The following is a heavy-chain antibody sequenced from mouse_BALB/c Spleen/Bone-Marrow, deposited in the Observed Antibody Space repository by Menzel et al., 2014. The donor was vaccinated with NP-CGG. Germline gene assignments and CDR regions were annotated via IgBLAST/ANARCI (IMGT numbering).Heavy chain of an antibody. J-gene: IGHJ3*01. V-gene: IGHV1-54*01. D-gene: IGHD2-2*01. CDR2: INPGSGSS. Sequence: VQLQQSGAELVRPGTSVKVSCKASGYAFTNYLIEWVKQRPGQGLEWIGVINPGSGSSNYNENFKGKATLTADRSSSTAYMLLNSLTSDDSAVYFCARSSGYDVGPFAFWGQGTLVTVSA. CDR3: ARSSGYDVGPFAF. CDR1: GYAFTNYL.